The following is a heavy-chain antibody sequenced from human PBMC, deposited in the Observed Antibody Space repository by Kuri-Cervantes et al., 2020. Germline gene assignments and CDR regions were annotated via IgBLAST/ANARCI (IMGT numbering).Heavy chain of an antibody. CDR3: ASLLNELFTIDY. Sequence: LRLSCAVYGGSFNDFYWTWIRQPPGKGLGWIGYIYYSGSTYYNPSLKSRVTISVDTSKNQFSLKLSSVTAADTAVYYCASLLNELFTIDYWGQGTLVTVSS. D-gene: IGHD1-1*01. CDR1: GGSFNDFY. CDR2: IYYSGST. J-gene: IGHJ4*02. V-gene: IGHV4-30-4*08.